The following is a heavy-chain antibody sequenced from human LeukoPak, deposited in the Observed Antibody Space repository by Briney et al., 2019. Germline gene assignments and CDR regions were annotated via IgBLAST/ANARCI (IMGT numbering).Heavy chain of an antibody. V-gene: IGHV3-20*01. J-gene: IGHJ3*02. CDR1: GFFFGEFG. Sequence: GGSLRLSCAASGFFFGEFGMTWVRQGPGKGLEWVSGINWNGANTGYADSVKGRFTISRDNAKNILYLQMSSLRAEDTALYHCARVQFDTSGFHNGFDIWGPGTMVTVSS. D-gene: IGHD3-22*01. CDR3: ARVQFDTSGFHNGFDI. CDR2: INWNGANT.